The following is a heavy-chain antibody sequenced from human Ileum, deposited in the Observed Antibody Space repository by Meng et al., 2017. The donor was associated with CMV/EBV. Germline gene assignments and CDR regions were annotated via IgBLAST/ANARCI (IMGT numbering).Heavy chain of an antibody. Sequence: FSLSTCGGCVSWIRRHPGKAVEWRALIYWNDEKRYGPSLKGRLTITKDTYKNQVVLTMTNMDPVDTATYYCAHSPYYDFWSGYSDYWGQGTLVTVSS. CDR2: IYWNDEK. J-gene: IGHJ4*02. D-gene: IGHD3-3*01. CDR1: FSLSTCGGC. CDR3: AHSPYYDFWSGYSDY. V-gene: IGHV2-5*01.